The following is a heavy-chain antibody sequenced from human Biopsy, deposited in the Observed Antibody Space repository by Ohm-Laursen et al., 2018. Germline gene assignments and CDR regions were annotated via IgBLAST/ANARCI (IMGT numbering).Heavy chain of an antibody. D-gene: IGHD3-22*01. CDR1: GEPFNGYY. Sequence: SDTLSLTCAVYGEPFNGYYWSWIRQTPGKGLEWIGEINHSGRTNYNPSHKSRVTISVDTSKNQFPLKVRSETAADTAVYYCVRGVDYYDPYHYYALDVWGQGTTVTVSS. CDR2: INHSGRT. CDR3: VRGVDYYDPYHYYALDV. J-gene: IGHJ6*02. V-gene: IGHV4-34*01.